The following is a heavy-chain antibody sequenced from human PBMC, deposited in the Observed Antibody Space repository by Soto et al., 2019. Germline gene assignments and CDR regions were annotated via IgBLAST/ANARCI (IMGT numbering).Heavy chain of an antibody. Sequence: GGSLRLSCAASGFTFSSYGMHWVRQAPGKGLEWVAVISYDGSNKYYAGSVKGRFTISRDNSKNTLYLQMNSLRAEDTAVYYCAPAVVGATAMYYYFYSGMHVWGQGTTVTVS. D-gene: IGHD1-26*01. V-gene: IGHV3-30*03. CDR1: GFTFSSYG. CDR2: ISYDGSNK. CDR3: APAVVGATAMYYYFYSGMHV. J-gene: IGHJ6*02.